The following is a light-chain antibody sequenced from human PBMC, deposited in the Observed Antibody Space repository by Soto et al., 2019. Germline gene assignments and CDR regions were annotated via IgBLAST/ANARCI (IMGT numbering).Light chain of an antibody. Sequence: QSALTQPASVSGSPGQSITISCTGTSSDVGAYNYGSWYQQHPGKAPKLIISEVSNRPSGVSNRFSGSKSGNTASLTISGLQAEDEANYYCSSYTSSSTVVFGGGTKLTVL. J-gene: IGLJ2*01. CDR1: SSDVGAYNY. V-gene: IGLV2-14*01. CDR2: EVS. CDR3: SSYTSSSTVV.